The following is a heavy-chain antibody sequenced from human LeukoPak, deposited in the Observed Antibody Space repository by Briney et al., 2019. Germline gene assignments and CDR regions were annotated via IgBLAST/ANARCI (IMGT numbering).Heavy chain of an antibody. CDR1: GGSISSYY. V-gene: IGHV4-59*01. J-gene: IGHJ4*02. D-gene: IGHD5-12*01. CDR3: ARARGFIVATIVVGDYFDY. Sequence: SETLSLTCTVSGGSISSYYWSWIRQPPGKGLEWIGYIYYSGSTNYNPSLKSRVTISVDTSKNQFSLKLSSVTAADTAVYYCARARGFIVATIVVGDYFDYWGQGTLVTVSS. CDR2: IYYSGST.